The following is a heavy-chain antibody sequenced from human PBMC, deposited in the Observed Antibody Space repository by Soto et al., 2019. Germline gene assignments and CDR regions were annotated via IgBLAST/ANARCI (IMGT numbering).Heavy chain of an antibody. CDR2: ISSSTSAI. CDR1: GFTFSSYS. CDR3: ARGAYNWNSGIDY. J-gene: IGHJ4*02. Sequence: GGSLRLSCAASGFTFSSYSMNWVRQAPGKGLEWISSISSSTSAIYYADSVKGRFTISRDDAKNPLYLQMNSLRAEDTAVYYCARGAYNWNSGIDYWGQGTLVTVSS. V-gene: IGHV3-21*04. D-gene: IGHD1-7*01.